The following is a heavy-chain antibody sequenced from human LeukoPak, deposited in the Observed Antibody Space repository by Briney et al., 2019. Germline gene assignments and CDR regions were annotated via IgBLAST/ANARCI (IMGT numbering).Heavy chain of an antibody. CDR2: INEDGSQK. D-gene: IGHD2-2*01. CDR1: GFTFSSYG. Sequence: QPGRSLRLSCAASGFTFSSYGMHWVRQAPGKGLEWVASINEDGSQKQYVDSVKGRFTISRDNAKNSLYLQVNSLRAEDTAVYYCATGRSMPTWGQGTLVTVSS. J-gene: IGHJ5*02. V-gene: IGHV3-7*01. CDR3: ATGRSMPT.